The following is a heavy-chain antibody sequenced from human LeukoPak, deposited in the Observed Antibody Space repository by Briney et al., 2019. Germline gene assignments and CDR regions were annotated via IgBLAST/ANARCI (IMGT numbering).Heavy chain of an antibody. Sequence: KPSETLSLTCTVSGGSITGYYWSWIRQAPGKGLEWIGNIHYSGGPKYNPSLKSRVTVSVDTSKNQCSLNLSSMTAADTAVYYCARHVGEWGFDSWGQRTLVTVSS. J-gene: IGHJ4*02. CDR1: GGSITGYY. V-gene: IGHV4-59*08. CDR3: ARHVGEWGFDS. CDR2: IHYSGGP. D-gene: IGHD3-16*01.